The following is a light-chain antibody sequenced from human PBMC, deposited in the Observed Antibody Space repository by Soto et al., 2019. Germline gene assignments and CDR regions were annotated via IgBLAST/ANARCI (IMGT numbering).Light chain of an antibody. J-gene: IGLJ2*01. CDR3: QTWGSGIVV. V-gene: IGLV4-69*01. CDR1: SGHSNYA. CDR2: LNRDGSH. Sequence: QLVLTQSPSASASLGASVKLTCTLSSGHSNYAIAWHQQQSEKGPRYLMNLNRDGSHSKGDGIPDRFSGSSSGAERYLTISSLQSEDEADYYCQTWGSGIVVFGGGTKLTVL.